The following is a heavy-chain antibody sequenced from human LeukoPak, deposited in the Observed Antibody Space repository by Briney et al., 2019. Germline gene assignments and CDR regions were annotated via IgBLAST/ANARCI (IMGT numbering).Heavy chain of an antibody. CDR1: GASISNYY. CDR2: IYYSGST. V-gene: IGHV4-59*08. CDR3: ARHYFRDYTFDY. Sequence: PSETLSLTCNVSGASISNYYWSWIRRTPGKGLEWIGFIYYSGSTDYNPSLKSRVTVSVDTSKNQFSLKLSSVTAADTAVYYCARHYFRDYTFDYWGQGTLVTVSS. J-gene: IGHJ4*02. D-gene: IGHD3-16*01.